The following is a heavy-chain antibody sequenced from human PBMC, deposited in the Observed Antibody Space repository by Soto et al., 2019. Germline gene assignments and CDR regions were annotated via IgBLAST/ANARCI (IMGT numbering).Heavy chain of an antibody. CDR1: GGTFSSYA. V-gene: IGHV1-69*06. D-gene: IGHD6-13*01. CDR2: IIPIFGTA. Sequence: SVKVSCKASGGTFSSYAISWVRQAPGQGLEWMGGIIPIFGTANYAQKFQGRVTITADKSTSTAYMELSSLRSEDTAVYYCARERGQQLVPSYFDYWGQGTLVTVSS. CDR3: ARERGQQLVPSYFDY. J-gene: IGHJ4*02.